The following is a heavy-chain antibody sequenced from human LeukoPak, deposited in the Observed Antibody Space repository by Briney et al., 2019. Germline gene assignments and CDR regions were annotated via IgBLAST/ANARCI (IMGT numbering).Heavy chain of an antibody. CDR3: ANGVVPAAPFDY. CDR2: ISGSGGST. J-gene: IGHJ4*02. V-gene: IGHV3-23*01. Sequence: GGSLRLSCEASGFPFSSYVMSWVRQAPGKGLEWVSAISGSGGSTYYADSVKGRFTISRDNSKNTLYLQMNSLRAEDTAVYYCANGVVPAAPFDYWGQGTLVTVSS. CDR1: GFPFSSYV. D-gene: IGHD2-2*01.